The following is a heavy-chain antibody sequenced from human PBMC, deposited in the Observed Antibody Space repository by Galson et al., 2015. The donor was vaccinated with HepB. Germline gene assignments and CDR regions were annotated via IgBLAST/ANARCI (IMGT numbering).Heavy chain of an antibody. V-gene: IGHV3-15*01. CDR3: TTDVYFSSYWSWLDP. J-gene: IGHJ5*02. CDR1: GFPFNNAW. Sequence: SLRLSCAASGFPFNNAWMPWVRQAPGMGLEWVGRIKSKTDGETTDYAAPVKGRFTISRDDSRNTLYLQMNSLRTDDTAVYYCTTDVYFSSYWSWLDPWGQGTLVTVSS. D-gene: IGHD2-2*01. CDR2: IKSKTDGETT.